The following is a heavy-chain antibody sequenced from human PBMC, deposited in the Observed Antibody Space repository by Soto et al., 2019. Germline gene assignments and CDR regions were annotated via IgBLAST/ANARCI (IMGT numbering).Heavy chain of an antibody. J-gene: IGHJ4*01. D-gene: IGHD6-19*01. CDR2: IYHGGTT. Sequence: SETLSLTCTVSGYSLSSGSYLAWIRQPPGKGPEWIASIYHGGTTFYNPSLKSRITISVDTSNNQFSLKLTSVTAADTAVYYCARVLVMVVAGSTFDYWGHGTLVTVSS. CDR3: ARVLVMVVAGSTFDY. CDR1: GYSLSSGSY. V-gene: IGHV4-38-2*02.